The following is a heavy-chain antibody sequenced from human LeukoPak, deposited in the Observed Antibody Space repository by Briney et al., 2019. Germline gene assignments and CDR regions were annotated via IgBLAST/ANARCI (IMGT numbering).Heavy chain of an antibody. Sequence: GGSLRLSCAASGFTFSSYAMSWVRQAPGKGLEWVSAISGSGGSTYYADSVKGRFTISRDNSKNTLYLQMNSLRAEDTAVYYGAKASSYSSSSGWFDPWGQGTLVTVSS. CDR1: GFTFSSYA. J-gene: IGHJ5*02. V-gene: IGHV3-23*01. CDR2: ISGSGGST. CDR3: AKASSYSSSSGWFDP. D-gene: IGHD6-6*01.